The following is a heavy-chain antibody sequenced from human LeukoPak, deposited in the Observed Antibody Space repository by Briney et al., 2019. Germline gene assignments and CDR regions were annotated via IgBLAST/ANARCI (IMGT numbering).Heavy chain of an antibody. CDR1: TYSFSNYW. V-gene: IGHV5-51*01. D-gene: IGHD2-15*01. CDR2: IYPGDSGT. J-gene: IGHJ5*01. CDR3: ARYAVTRDEGGGSNRFDS. Sequence: KHGESLKISCRGSTYSFSNYWIAWVRQMPGKGLEWMGVIYPGDSGTSYSPSFEGQVTISADKSINTAYLQWSSLKASDTAIYYCARYAVTRDEGGGSNRFDSWGQGTLVTVSS.